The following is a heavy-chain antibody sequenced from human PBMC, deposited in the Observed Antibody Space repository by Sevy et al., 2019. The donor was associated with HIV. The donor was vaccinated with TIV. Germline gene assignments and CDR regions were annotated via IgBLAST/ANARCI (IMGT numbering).Heavy chain of an antibody. CDR2: IDGDGSAT. V-gene: IGHV3-74*01. CDR3: ARIATGHTFGLPDF. D-gene: IGHD1-1*01. Sequence: GGSLRLSCAASGFTFNRYWMHWVRQAPGKGPVWLARIDGDGSATTYTDSVKGRFTISRDNAQDTLYLQMNSLRTEDTAIYYCARIATGHTFGLPDFRGQGTLVTVSS. CDR1: GFTFNRYW. J-gene: IGHJ4*02.